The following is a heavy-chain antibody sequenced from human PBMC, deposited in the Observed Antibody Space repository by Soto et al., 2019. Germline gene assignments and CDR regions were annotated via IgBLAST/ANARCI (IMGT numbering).Heavy chain of an antibody. CDR3: VSQRFDY. Sequence: PGGSLRLSCVASGFTFSNHIMNWVRQLPGKGLEWVSSITSSDNYRSYAESVKGRFTISRDNAKNSVFLQMDSLRVEDTSVYYCVSQRFDYWGQGTQVTVSS. CDR2: ITSSDNYR. J-gene: IGHJ4*02. CDR1: GFTFSNHI. V-gene: IGHV3-21*01.